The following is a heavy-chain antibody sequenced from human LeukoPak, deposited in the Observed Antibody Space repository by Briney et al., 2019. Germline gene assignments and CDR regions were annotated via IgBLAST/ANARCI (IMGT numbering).Heavy chain of an antibody. CDR1: GYTFTGYY. CDR3: ARDFFPVFGAVNSLDP. D-gene: IGHD3-3*01. CDR2: INPNSGGT. J-gene: IGHJ5*02. Sequence: ASVKVSCKASGYTFTGYYMHWVRQAPGQGLEWMGWINPNSGGTNYAQKFQGRVTMTRDTSISTAYMELSRLRSDDPAVYYCARDFFPVFGAVNSLDPWGQGTLVTVSS. V-gene: IGHV1-2*02.